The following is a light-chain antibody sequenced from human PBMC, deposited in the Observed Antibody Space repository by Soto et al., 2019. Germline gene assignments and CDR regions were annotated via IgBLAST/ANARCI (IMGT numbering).Light chain of an antibody. CDR1: QSVSSSY. CDR2: DAS. V-gene: IGKV3-20*01. J-gene: IGKJ5*01. Sequence: ESVLTQAPGTLSLSPGEISTLSLRAIQSVSSSYLAWYQQKPGQAPRLLFYDASNRATGVPARFSGSGSGTEFTLTISTLQSEDFAVYYCQQYDKWPPITFGQGTRLEIK. CDR3: QQYDKWPPIT.